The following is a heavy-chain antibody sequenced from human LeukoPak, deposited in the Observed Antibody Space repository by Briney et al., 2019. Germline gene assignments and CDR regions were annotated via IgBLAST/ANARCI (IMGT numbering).Heavy chain of an antibody. CDR2: IYPGDSDT. CDR3: ASSRQQLVLSADY. Sequence: GESLQISCKGSGYSFTSYWIGWVRQMPGKGLEWMGIIYPGDSDTRYSPSFQGQVTISADKSISTAYLQWSSLKASDTAMYYCASSRQQLVLSADYWGQGTLVTVSS. V-gene: IGHV5-51*01. CDR1: GYSFTSYW. J-gene: IGHJ4*02. D-gene: IGHD6-13*01.